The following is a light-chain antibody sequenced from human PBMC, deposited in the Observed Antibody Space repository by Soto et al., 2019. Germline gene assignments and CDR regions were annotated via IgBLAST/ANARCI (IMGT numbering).Light chain of an antibody. Sequence: DIQMTQSPSSLSSSVGDSVTITCRESQDISNYLNWFQQKPGKAPKFLIYDASNLETGVPSKFRGSGSGTDFTLTISSLQPEDFATYYCQQYDNLPLTFGGGTNVEIK. J-gene: IGKJ4*01. V-gene: IGKV1-33*01. CDR1: QDISNY. CDR3: QQYDNLPLT. CDR2: DAS.